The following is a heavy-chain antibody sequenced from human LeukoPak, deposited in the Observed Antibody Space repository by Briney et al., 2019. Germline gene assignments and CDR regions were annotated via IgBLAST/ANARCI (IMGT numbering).Heavy chain of an antibody. CDR2: IYTSGST. V-gene: IGHV4-4*07. CDR3: ARLPPGDYDVLTTYYSTSYYFDY. Sequence: SETLSLTCTVSGGSISSYYWSWIRQPAGKGLEWIGRIYTSGSTNYNPSLKSRVTISVDRSKNQFSLNLNFVTAADTAVYFCARLPPGDYDVLTTYYSTSYYFDYWGQGTLVTVSS. D-gene: IGHD3-9*01. CDR1: GGSISSYY. J-gene: IGHJ4*02.